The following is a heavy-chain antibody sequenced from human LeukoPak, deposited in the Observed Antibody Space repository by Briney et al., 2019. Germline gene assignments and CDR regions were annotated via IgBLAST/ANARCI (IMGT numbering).Heavy chain of an antibody. D-gene: IGHD6-6*01. J-gene: IGHJ6*03. V-gene: IGHV1-69*06. CDR3: ARLTVEVPYSSSSQGRNYYYYYYMDV. CDR1: GGTFSSYA. Sequence: VASVKVSCKASGGTFSSYAISWVRQAPGQGLEWMGGIIPIFGTANYAQKFQGRVTITADKSTSTAYMELSSLRSEDTAVYYCARLTVEVPYSSSSQGRNYYYYYYMDVWGKGTTVTVSS. CDR2: IIPIFGTA.